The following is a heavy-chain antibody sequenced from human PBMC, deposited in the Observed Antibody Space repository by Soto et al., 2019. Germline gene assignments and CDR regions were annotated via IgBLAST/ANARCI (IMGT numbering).Heavy chain of an antibody. Sequence: QVQLVQSGAEVREPGASVKVSCKASGYSFTSLDINWVRQTAGQGLEWTGWMEPSTGRTGYAPKFQGRVTMTRDTSINTDYMELTTLTADDTAFYYCARGGSAGVDYWGQGTLVIVSS. CDR2: MEPSTGRT. D-gene: IGHD6-19*01. CDR1: GYSFTSLD. CDR3: ARGGSAGVDY. J-gene: IGHJ4*02. V-gene: IGHV1-8*01.